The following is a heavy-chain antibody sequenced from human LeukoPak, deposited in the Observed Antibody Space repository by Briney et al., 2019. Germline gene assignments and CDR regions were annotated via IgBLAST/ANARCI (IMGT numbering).Heavy chain of an antibody. J-gene: IGHJ4*02. CDR3: ASSWYRNYFDY. CDR1: GSTFSSYG. D-gene: IGHD6-13*01. V-gene: IGHV3-33*01. Sequence: AGGSLRLSWAASGSTFSSYGMHWVRQAPGKGLEWVAVIWYDGSNKYYADSVKGRFTISRDNSKNTPYLQMNSLRAEDTAVYYCASSWYRNYFDYWGQGTLVTVSS. CDR2: IWYDGSNK.